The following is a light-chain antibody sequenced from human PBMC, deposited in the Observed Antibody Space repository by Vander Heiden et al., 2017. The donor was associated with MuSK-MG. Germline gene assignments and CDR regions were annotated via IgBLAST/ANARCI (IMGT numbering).Light chain of an antibody. CDR2: EVT. V-gene: IGLV2-14*01. CDR1: TSYVGGYNF. CDR3: ISYRGGGYWV. J-gene: IGLJ3*02. Sequence: QSALTQPASVSGSPGQSITIPCTGSTSYVGGYNFVAWYQQHPGKATKLIIYEVTHRPSGVSNRFSASKSGNTASLTISGLQAEDEGDYYCISYRGGGYWVFGGGTKLTVL.